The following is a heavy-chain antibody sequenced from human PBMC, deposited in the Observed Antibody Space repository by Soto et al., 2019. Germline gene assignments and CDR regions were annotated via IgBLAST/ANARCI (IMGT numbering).Heavy chain of an antibody. D-gene: IGHD5-18*01. J-gene: IGHJ5*02. CDR3: ARESVDTASLDP. CDR1: GGSFSGYY. Sequence: PSETLSLTCAVYGGSFSGYYWSWIRQPPGKGLEWIGEINHSGSTNYNPSLKSRVTISVDTSKNQFSLKLSSVTAADTAVYYCARESVDTASLDPWGQGTLVTVSS. V-gene: IGHV4-34*01. CDR2: INHSGST.